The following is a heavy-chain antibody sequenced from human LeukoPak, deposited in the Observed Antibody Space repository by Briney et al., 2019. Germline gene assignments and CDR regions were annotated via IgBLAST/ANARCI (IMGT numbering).Heavy chain of an antibody. D-gene: IGHD7-27*01. Sequence: ASVKVSCKASGYTFTGYGISWVRQAPGQGLEWMGWISAYNGNTNYAQKLQGRVTMTTDTSTSTAYMELRSLRSDDTAMYYCARARDGDPHFDYWGQGTLVTVSS. CDR2: ISAYNGNT. V-gene: IGHV1-18*01. J-gene: IGHJ4*02. CDR3: ARARDGDPHFDY. CDR1: GYTFTGYG.